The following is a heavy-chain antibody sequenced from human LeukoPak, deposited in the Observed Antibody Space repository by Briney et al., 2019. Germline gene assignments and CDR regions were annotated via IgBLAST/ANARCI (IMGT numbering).Heavy chain of an antibody. CDR3: ARDLWFGESMMPDLDY. D-gene: IGHD3-10*01. J-gene: IGHJ4*02. V-gene: IGHV1-2*02. CDR1: GYTFTGYY. CDR2: INPNSGGT. Sequence: GASVKVSCKASGYTFTGYYMHWVRQAPGQGLEWMGWINPNSGGTNYAQKFQGRVTMTRDTSISTAYMELSRLRSDDTAVYYCARDLWFGESMMPDLDYWGQGTLVTVSS.